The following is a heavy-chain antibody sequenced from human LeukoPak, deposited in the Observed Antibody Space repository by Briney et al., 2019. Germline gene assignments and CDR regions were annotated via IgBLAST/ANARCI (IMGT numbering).Heavy chain of an antibody. Sequence: TSETLSLTCTVSGGSISSSSYYWGWIRQPPGKGLEWIGSIYYSGSTYYNPSLKSRVTISVDTSKNQFSLKLSSVTAADTAVYYCARASRYSYGHFDYWGQGTLVTVSS. J-gene: IGHJ4*02. D-gene: IGHD5-18*01. CDR3: ARASRYSYGHFDY. CDR2: IYYSGST. V-gene: IGHV4-39*01. CDR1: GGSISSSSYY.